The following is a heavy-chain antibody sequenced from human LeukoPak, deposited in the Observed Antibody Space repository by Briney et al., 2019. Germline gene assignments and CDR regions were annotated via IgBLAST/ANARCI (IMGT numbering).Heavy chain of an antibody. D-gene: IGHD2-2*02. CDR2: IYYSGST. CDR1: GGSISSGGYY. J-gene: IGHJ4*02. Sequence: KPSQTLSLTCTVSGGSISSGGYYWSWIRQHPGKGLEWIGYIYYSGSTYYNPSLKSRVTISVDTSKNQFSLKLSSVTAADTAVYYCATLGYCSSTSCYTPFDYWGQGTLVTVSS. CDR3: ATLGYCSSTSCYTPFDY. V-gene: IGHV4-31*03.